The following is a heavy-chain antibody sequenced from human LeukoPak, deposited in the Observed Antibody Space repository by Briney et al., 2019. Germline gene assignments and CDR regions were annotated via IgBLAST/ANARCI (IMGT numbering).Heavy chain of an antibody. Sequence: GGSLRLSCAASGFTFSSYSMNWVRQAPGKGLEWVSSISSSSSYIYYADSVKGRFTTSRDNAKNSLYLQMNSLRAEDTAVYYCARDLRNSGSYLLWGQGTLVTVSS. D-gene: IGHD1-26*01. V-gene: IGHV3-21*01. J-gene: IGHJ4*02. CDR3: ARDLRNSGSYLL. CDR2: ISSSSSYI. CDR1: GFTFSSYS.